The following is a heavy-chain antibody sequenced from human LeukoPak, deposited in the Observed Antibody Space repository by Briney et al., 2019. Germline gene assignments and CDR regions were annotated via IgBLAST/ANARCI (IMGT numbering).Heavy chain of an antibody. D-gene: IGHD1-14*01. V-gene: IGHV3-53*04. J-gene: IGHJ3*02. CDR3: ARAGPYDAFDI. CDR1: WFSVNSKY. Sequence: PGGSLRLSRAASWFSVNSKYKSWVRPAPGKGLEWVLVIYSGGSTYYADSVKGRFTISRHISKNTLYLQMNSLRAEDTAVYYCARAGPYDAFDIWGQGTMVTVSS. CDR2: IYSGGST.